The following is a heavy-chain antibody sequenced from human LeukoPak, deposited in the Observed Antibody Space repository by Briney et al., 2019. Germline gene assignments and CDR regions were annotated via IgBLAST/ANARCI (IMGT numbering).Heavy chain of an antibody. Sequence: GGSLRLSCAASGFIVSGDFMSWVRRAPGKGLEWVSGLIENGATTYYADSVKGRFTISRDNSRNAMYLQMNSLRVEDTAVYYCVKDYQVGNSPAFGDYWGQGTLVTISS. CDR2: LIENGATT. CDR3: VKDYQVGNSPAFGDY. CDR1: GFIVSGDF. J-gene: IGHJ4*02. V-gene: IGHV3-23*01. D-gene: IGHD1-26*01.